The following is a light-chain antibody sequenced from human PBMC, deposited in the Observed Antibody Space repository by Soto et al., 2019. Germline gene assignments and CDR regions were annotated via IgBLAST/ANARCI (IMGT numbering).Light chain of an antibody. CDR2: DAF. CDR1: QSVSSN. J-gene: IGKJ4*01. Sequence: EIVMTQSPATLSVSPGERATLSCRASQSVSSNLAWYQQKPGQAPRLLIYDAFTRATGIPARLSGSGSGTEFTLTISSLQSEDFAVYYCQQYNNWPLTFGGGTKV. CDR3: QQYNNWPLT. V-gene: IGKV3-15*01.